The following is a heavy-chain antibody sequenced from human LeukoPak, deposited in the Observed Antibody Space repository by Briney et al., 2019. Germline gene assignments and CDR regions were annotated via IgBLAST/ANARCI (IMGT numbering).Heavy chain of an antibody. Sequence: PSETLSLTCTVSGGSISSYYWSWIRQPPGKGLEWIGYIYYSGSTNYNPSLKSRVTMSEDTSRNQFSLKLSSVTAADTAVYCCARGGYYYDSSGYYSFDYWGQGTLVTVSS. CDR2: IYYSGST. D-gene: IGHD3-22*01. CDR3: ARGGYYYDSSGYYSFDY. CDR1: GGSISSYY. V-gene: IGHV4-59*12. J-gene: IGHJ4*02.